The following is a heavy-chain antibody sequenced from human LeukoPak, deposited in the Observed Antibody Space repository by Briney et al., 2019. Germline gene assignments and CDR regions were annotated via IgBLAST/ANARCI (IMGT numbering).Heavy chain of an antibody. D-gene: IGHD6-13*01. CDR1: GYTFTSYY. V-gene: IGHV1-46*01. CDR2: INPSGGST. CDR3: ASSSWFHFDY. Sequence: ASVKVSCKASGYTFTSYYMHWVRQAPGQGLERMGIINPSGGSTSYAQKFQGRVTMTTDTSTSTAYMELRSLRSDDTAVYYCASSSWFHFDYWGQGTLVTVSS. J-gene: IGHJ4*02.